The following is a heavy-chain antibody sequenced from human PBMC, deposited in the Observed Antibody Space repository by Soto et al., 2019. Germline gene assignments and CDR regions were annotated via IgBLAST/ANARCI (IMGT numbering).Heavy chain of an antibody. CDR1: GFTVSSNY. Sequence: PGGSLRLSCAASGFTVSSNYMSWVRQAPGKGLEWGSVIYSGGSTYYADSVKGRFTISRDNSKNTLYLQMNSLRAEDTAVYYCARKPAATPYYYYGLDVWGQATKGTV. D-gene: IGHD2-2*01. CDR2: IYSGGST. V-gene: IGHV3-53*01. CDR3: ARKPAATPYYYYGLDV. J-gene: IGHJ6*02.